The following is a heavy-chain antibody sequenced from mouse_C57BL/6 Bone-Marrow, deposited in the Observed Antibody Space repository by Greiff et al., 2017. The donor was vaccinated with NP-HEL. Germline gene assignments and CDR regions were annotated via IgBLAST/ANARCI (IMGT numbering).Heavy chain of an antibody. CDR2: IYPGSGST. CDR1: GYTFTSYW. J-gene: IGHJ2*01. CDR3: AKAYDGRYYFDY. V-gene: IGHV1-55*01. D-gene: IGHD1-1*01. Sequence: QVQLQQPGAELVKPGASVKMSCKASGYTFTSYWITWVKQRPGQGLEWIGYIYPGSGSTNYNEKFKSKATLTVDTSSSTAYMQLSSLTSEDSAVYYCAKAYDGRYYFDYWGQGTTLTVSS.